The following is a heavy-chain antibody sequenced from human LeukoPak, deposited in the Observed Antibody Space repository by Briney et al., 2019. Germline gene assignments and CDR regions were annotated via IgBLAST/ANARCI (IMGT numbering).Heavy chain of an antibody. V-gene: IGHV3-30*04. CDR1: GFTFSSYA. CDR2: ISYDGSNK. J-gene: IGHJ4*02. D-gene: IGHD5-18*01. CDR3: ARVRGYSYADFDY. Sequence: GGSLRLSCAASGFTFSSYAMHWVRQAPGKGLEWVAVISYDGSNKYYADSVKGRFTISRDNAKNSLYLQMNSLRAEDTAVYYCARVRGYSYADFDYWGQGTLVTVSS.